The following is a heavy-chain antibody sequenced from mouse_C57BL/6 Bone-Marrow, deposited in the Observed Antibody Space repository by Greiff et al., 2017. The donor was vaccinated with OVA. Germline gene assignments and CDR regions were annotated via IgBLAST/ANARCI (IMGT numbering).Heavy chain of an antibody. CDR2: IDPENGDT. Sequence: EVQLQQSGAELVRPGASVKLSCTASGFNIKDDYMHWVKQRPEQGLEWIGWIDPENGDTEYASKFQGKATITADTSSNTAYLPLSSLTSEDTAVYYCTTPSYGNYVVYFDYWGQGTTLTVSS. CDR1: GFNIKDDY. D-gene: IGHD2-1*01. CDR3: TTPSYGNYVVYFDY. V-gene: IGHV14-4*01. J-gene: IGHJ2*01.